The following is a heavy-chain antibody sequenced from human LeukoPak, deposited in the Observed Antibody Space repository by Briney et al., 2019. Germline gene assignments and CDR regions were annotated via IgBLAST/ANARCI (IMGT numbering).Heavy chain of an antibody. CDR2: IIPILGIA. V-gene: IGHV1-69*04. Sequence: SVKVPCKASGGTFSSYTISWVRQAPGQGLEWMGRIIPILGIANYAQKFQGRVTITAGKSTSTAYMELSSLRSEGTAVYYCARDRFGAYCGGDCQDAFDIWGQGTMVTVAS. CDR1: GGTFSSYT. D-gene: IGHD2-21*01. J-gene: IGHJ3*02. CDR3: ARDRFGAYCGGDCQDAFDI.